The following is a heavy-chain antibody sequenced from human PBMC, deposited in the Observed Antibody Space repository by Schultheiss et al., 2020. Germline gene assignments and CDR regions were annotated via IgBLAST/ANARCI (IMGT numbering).Heavy chain of an antibody. D-gene: IGHD5-12*01. CDR3: ARDVGGFAGY. J-gene: IGHJ4*02. CDR1: GFTFSSYG. V-gene: IGHV3-30*03. Sequence: GGSLRLSCAASGFTFSSYGMHWVRQAPGKGLEWVAVISYDGSHKYYADSVKGRFTISRDNSKNTLYLQMNSLRAEDTSVYYCARDVGGFAGYWGQGTLVTVSS. CDR2: ISYDGSHK.